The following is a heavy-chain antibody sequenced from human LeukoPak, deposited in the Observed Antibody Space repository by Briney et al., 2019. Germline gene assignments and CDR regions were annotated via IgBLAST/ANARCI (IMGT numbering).Heavy chain of an antibody. V-gene: IGHV4-59*01. CDR1: GGSISSYY. CDR2: IYYSGST. J-gene: IGHJ6*03. D-gene: IGHD3-16*02. Sequence: PSETLSLTCTVSGGSISSYYWSWIRQPPGKGLEWIGYIYYSGSTNYNPSLKSRVTISVDTSKNQFSLKLSSVTAADTAVYYCARAGYSYYYYYMDVWGKGTTVTVS. CDR3: ARAGYSYYYYYMDV.